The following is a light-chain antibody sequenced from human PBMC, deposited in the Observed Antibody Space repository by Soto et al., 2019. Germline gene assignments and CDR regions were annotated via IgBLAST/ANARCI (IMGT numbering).Light chain of an antibody. CDR3: QQYGPSPPRT. Sequence: DIVLTQSPGTLSLSPGERATLSCRASQSISSTYLAWYQQKPGQAPRLLIYGASNRATGIPDRFVGSGSGTGFTLTIIRLEPEDFAVYYCQQYGPSPPRTFGQGTKVEIK. J-gene: IGKJ1*01. CDR2: GAS. CDR1: QSISSTY. V-gene: IGKV3-20*01.